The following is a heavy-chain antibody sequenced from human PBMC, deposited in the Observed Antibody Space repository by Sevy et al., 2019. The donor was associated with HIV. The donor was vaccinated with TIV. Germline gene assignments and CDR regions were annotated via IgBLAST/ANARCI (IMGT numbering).Heavy chain of an antibody. J-gene: IGHJ4*02. V-gene: IGHV1-24*01. Sequence: ASVKVSCKVSGSTLTRLSMHWVRQAPGKGLEWMASFDPEDGKTGYAQKFQGRVTMTEDTSTDTAYMGLSSLRSEDTAVYYCATTKYYYDNSGDPCDYWGQGTLVTVSS. D-gene: IGHD3-22*01. CDR3: ATTKYYYDNSGDPCDY. CDR2: FDPEDGKT. CDR1: GSTLTRLS.